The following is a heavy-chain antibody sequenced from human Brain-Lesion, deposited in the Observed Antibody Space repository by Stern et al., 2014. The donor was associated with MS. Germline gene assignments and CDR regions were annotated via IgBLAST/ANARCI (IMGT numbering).Heavy chain of an antibody. CDR1: GGSVSSTSYA. D-gene: IGHD2-15*01. CDR3: AGEEDIRYCSGGSCTGNWFDP. Sequence: QVQLQESGPGLVKPSETLSLTCTVAGGSVSSTSYAWAWIRQPPGKGLEWIGTIYYSGNTYYSPSLQSRLTISLDKSKHQFFPPLGSVTAADTAVYYCAGEEDIRYCSGGSCTGNWFDPWGQGTLVTVSS. J-gene: IGHJ5*02. V-gene: IGHV4-39*01. CDR2: IYYSGNT.